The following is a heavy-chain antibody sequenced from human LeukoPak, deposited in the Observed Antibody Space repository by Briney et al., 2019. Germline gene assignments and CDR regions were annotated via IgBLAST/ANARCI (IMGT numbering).Heavy chain of an antibody. CDR1: GGSISSHY. D-gene: IGHD5-24*01. V-gene: IGHV4-59*08. Sequence: SETLSLTCTVSGGSISSHYWSWIRQPPGKGLEWIGYIYYSGSTNYNPSLKSRVTISIDTSKNQFSLKLSSVTAADTAVYYCARHDGYYFDYWGQGTLVTVSS. CDR3: ARHDGYYFDY. CDR2: IYYSGST. J-gene: IGHJ4*02.